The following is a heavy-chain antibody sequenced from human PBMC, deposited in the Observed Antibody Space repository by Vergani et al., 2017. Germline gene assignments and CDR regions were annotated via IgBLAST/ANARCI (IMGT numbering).Heavy chain of an antibody. CDR1: GFTFSSYS. CDR2: ISSSSSYI. D-gene: IGHD3-22*01. CDR3: ARDRHYYDSSGYFSRWFDP. V-gene: IGHV3-21*01. J-gene: IGHJ5*02. Sequence: EVQLVESGGGLVQPGGSLRLSCAASGFTFSSYSMNWVRQAPGKGLEWVSSISSSSSYIYYADSVKGRFTISRDNAKNSLYLQMNSLRAEDTAVYYCARDRHYYDSSGYFSRWFDPWGQGTLVTVSS.